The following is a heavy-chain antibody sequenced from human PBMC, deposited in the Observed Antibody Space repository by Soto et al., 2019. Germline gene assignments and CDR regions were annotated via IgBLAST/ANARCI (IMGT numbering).Heavy chain of an antibody. CDR3: AKAGSSWYWVDS. CDR2: IYHSGRT. CDR1: SGSIISTNW. J-gene: IGHJ5*01. V-gene: IGHV4-4*02. D-gene: IGHD6-13*01. Sequence: SETLSLTCDVSSGSIISTNWWNWVRQAPGKGLEWIGEIYHSGRTNYNPSLKSRVTISVDKSKNQFSLNLTSVTAADTGVYFCAKAGSSWYWVDSWGQGTLVXVSS.